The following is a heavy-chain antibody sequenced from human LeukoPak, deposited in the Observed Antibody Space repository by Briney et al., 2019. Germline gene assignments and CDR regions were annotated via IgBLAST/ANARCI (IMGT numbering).Heavy chain of an antibody. D-gene: IGHD3-22*01. CDR3: ARGYYYDSSGYDLYGMYYFDY. CDR1: GGSISSYY. V-gene: IGHV4-4*07. J-gene: IGHJ4*02. CDR2: IYTSGST. Sequence: SETLSLTCTASGGSISSYYWSWIRQPAGKGLEWIGRIYTSGSTNYNPSLKSRVTKSVDTSKNQFSLKLSSVTAADTAVYYCARGYYYDSSGYDLYGMYYFDYWGQGTLVTVSS.